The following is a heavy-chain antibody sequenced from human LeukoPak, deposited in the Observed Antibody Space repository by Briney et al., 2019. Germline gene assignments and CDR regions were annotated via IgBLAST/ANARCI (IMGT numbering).Heavy chain of an antibody. Sequence: ASVKVSSKASGGTFSIYAISWGRQAPGQRLEWVGGIIPIFGTANYAQKFQGRVTITADKSTSTAYMELSSLRSEDTAVYYCARVPRPLLWFGEHENNWFDPWGQGTLVTVSS. V-gene: IGHV1-69*06. CDR1: GGTFSIYA. CDR2: IIPIFGTA. J-gene: IGHJ5*02. CDR3: ARVPRPLLWFGEHENNWFDP. D-gene: IGHD3-10*01.